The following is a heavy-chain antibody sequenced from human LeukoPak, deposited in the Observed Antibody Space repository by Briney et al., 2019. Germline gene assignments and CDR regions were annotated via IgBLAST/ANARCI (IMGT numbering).Heavy chain of an antibody. V-gene: IGHV1-18*01. CDR3: ARDAVLQAPFFGH. CDR1: GYISSNYG. Sequence: ATVKVSFKSSGYISSNYGIGWARQAPGQGLEWMGWISDHNGTPNYAQKFEGRVTMTTDISTSTAYMELTSLTSDDAAVYYYARDAVLQAPFFGHWGQGTLVTVSS. CDR2: ISDHNGTP. D-gene: IGHD3-10*01. J-gene: IGHJ4*02.